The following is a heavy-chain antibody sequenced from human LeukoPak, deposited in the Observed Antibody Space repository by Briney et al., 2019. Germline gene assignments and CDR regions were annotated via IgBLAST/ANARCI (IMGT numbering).Heavy chain of an antibody. CDR3: ARDANCPVRRDYYDAFDI. V-gene: IGHV3-7*01. CDR2: INQDGGEK. D-gene: IGHD3-3*01. Sequence: GGSLRLSCAASGFTFSTYWMSWVRQAPGKGLEWMANINQDGGEKYYVDSMRGRFTISRDNAKNSLYLQMNSLRAEDTAVYYCARDANCPVRRDYYDAFDIWGQGTMVTVSS. J-gene: IGHJ3*02. CDR1: GFTFSTYW.